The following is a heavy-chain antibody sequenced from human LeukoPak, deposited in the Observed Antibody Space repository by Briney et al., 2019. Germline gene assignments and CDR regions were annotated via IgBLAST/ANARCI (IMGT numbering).Heavy chain of an antibody. J-gene: IGHJ4*02. V-gene: IGHV1-46*01. CDR3: ARLVWFGELSYPEPFDY. CDR2: INPSGGST. Sequence: GASVKVSCKASGYTFTSYYMHWVRQAPGQGLEWMGIINPSGGSTSYAQKFQGRVTMTRDTSTSTVYMELRSLRSDDTAVYYCARLVWFGELSYPEPFDYWGQGTLVTVSS. CDR1: GYTFTSYY. D-gene: IGHD3-10*01.